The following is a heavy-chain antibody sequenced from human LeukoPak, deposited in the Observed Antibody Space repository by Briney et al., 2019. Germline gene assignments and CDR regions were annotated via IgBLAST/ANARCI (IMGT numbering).Heavy chain of an antibody. V-gene: IGHV4-4*07. CDR2: VYSSGTT. CDR1: GGSISSYY. D-gene: IGHD4-17*01. J-gene: IGHJ3*02. Sequence: PSETLSLTCTVSGGSISSYYWSWIRQSAGKGLEWIGRVYSSGTTNYNPSLKSRVTMSVDTSKNQFSLKLSSVTAADTAVYCCARESAVTNRAFGIWGQGTMVTVSS. CDR3: ARESAVTNRAFGI.